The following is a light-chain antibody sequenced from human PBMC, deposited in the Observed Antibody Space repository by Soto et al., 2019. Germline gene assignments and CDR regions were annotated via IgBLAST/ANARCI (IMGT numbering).Light chain of an antibody. CDR1: SSNIGAGYD. CDR3: QSFDTRLNSVV. V-gene: IGLV1-40*01. CDR2: GNN. Sequence: QSAVTQPPSVSGAPGQRVTISCTGSSSNIGAGYDVHWYQQFPGTAPKLLIYGNNNRPSGVTDRFSGSKSGTSASLAITGLQAEDEADYYCQSFDTRLNSVVFGGGTKLTVL. J-gene: IGLJ2*01.